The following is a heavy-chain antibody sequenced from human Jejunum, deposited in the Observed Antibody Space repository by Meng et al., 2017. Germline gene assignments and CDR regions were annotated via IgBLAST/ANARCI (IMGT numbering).Heavy chain of an antibody. CDR3: ARRDRRLYSCDH. CDR1: GYSFTTYC. J-gene: IGHJ4*02. V-gene: IGHV5-51*01. CDR2: IYPGDSDT. D-gene: IGHD2-2*02. Sequence: GESLKISCTASGYSFTTYCIGWVRQVPGKGLEWMGIIYPGDSDTRYSPSFQGQVTISADKSINTAYLQWSSLKASDTATYYCARRDRRLYSCDHWGQGALVTVSS.